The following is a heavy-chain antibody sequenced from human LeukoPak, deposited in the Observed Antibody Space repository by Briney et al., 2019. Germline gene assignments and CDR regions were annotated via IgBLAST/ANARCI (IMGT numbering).Heavy chain of an antibody. D-gene: IGHD7-27*01. CDR2: ISGNGVGT. CDR1: GFAFRSYG. Sequence: GGSLRLSCAASGFAFRSYGMSWVRQAPGKGLEWVSAISGNGVGTYYADSVMGRFTISRDNSKNTLYLQMNNLRAEDTAVYYCAKDLAWGLDYWGQGTPVTVSS. J-gene: IGHJ4*02. CDR3: AKDLAWGLDY. V-gene: IGHV3-23*01.